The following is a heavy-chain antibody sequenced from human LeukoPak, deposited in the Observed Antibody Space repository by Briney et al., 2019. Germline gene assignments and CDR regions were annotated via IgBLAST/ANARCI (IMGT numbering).Heavy chain of an antibody. D-gene: IGHD3-9*01. J-gene: IGHJ4*02. V-gene: IGHV3-23*01. CDR3: AKDLKYYDILTAFDY. CDR1: GFTFSSYA. Sequence: GGSLRLSCAASGFTFSSYAMNWVRQAPGKGLEWVSSISSSGDRTYYADSVKGRFTISRDNFKNTLYLQMNSLRAEDTAVYYCAKDLKYYDILTAFDYWGQGTLVTVSS. CDR2: ISSSGDRT.